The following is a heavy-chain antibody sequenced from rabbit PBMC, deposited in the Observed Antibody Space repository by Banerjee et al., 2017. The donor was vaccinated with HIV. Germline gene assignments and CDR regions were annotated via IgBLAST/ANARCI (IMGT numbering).Heavy chain of an antibody. Sequence: QSLEESGGDLVKPGASLTLTCTASGIDFSSYYYMCWVRQAPGKGLEWIACIYNGDGSTYYASWAKGRFTISKTSSTTVTLQMTSLTAADTATYFCARDPTYAGGGYFNLWGPGTLVTVS. CDR1: GIDFSSYYY. V-gene: IGHV1S40*01. J-gene: IGHJ4*01. CDR3: ARDPTYAGGGYFNL. D-gene: IGHD4-2*01. CDR2: IYNGDGST.